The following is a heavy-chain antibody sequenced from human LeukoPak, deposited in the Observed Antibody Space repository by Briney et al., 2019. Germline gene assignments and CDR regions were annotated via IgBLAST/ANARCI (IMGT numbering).Heavy chain of an antibody. Sequence: GGSLRLSCAASGFTFSNYATSWVRQAPGKGLEWVSAISGSGVNTYYADSVKGRFTISRDNSKNTLYLQMNSLRVEDTAVYYCAKDQSIEKWLSFHYWGQGTLVTVSS. V-gene: IGHV3-23*01. J-gene: IGHJ4*02. D-gene: IGHD3-22*01. CDR3: AKDQSIEKWLSFHY. CDR1: GFTFSNYA. CDR2: ISGSGVNT.